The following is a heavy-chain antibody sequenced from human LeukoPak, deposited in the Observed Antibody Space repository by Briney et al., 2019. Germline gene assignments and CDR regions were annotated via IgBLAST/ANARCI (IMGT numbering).Heavy chain of an antibody. J-gene: IGHJ4*02. CDR1: GDSVSTSSAG. CDR2: TYYNSNWYI. Sequence: SQTLSLTCAISGDSVSTSSAGWNWIRQSPSRGLKWLGRTYYNSNWYIDYAVSVKGRITISPDTSKNQFSLQLNSVTPEDTAVYYCAKGWLQSGFDYWGQGTLVTVSS. CDR3: AKGWLQSGFDY. D-gene: IGHD5-24*01. V-gene: IGHV6-1*01.